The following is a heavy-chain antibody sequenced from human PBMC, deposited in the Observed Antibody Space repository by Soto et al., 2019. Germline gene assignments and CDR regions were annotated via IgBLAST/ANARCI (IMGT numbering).Heavy chain of an antibody. Sequence: EVQLVESGGGLVKPGGSLRLSCAASGFTFSNAWMSWVRQAPGKGLEWVGRIKSKTDGGTTDYAAPVKGRFTISRDDSKNTLYLQMNSLKTEDTAVYYCTTDLASLYDSSGYYLYYYYGMDVWGQGTTVTVSS. CDR1: GFTFSNAW. CDR3: TTDLASLYDSSGYYLYYYYGMDV. J-gene: IGHJ6*02. D-gene: IGHD3-22*01. V-gene: IGHV3-15*01. CDR2: IKSKTDGGTT.